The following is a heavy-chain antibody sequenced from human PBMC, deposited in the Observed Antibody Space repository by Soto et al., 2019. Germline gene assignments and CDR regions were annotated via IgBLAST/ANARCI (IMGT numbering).Heavy chain of an antibody. D-gene: IGHD6-13*01. V-gene: IGHV5-51*01. CDR3: ARHLAVPFHVRNTFWYGLDV. J-gene: IGHJ6*02. CDR1: GYTFTVYW. Sequence: EVQLVQSGVEVKKPGESLKISCTASGYTFTVYWIGCVRQRHGKGLEWMGIIYPSDSETKYSPSFQGQVTISADTSISTAYLQWTRLEASDTAMYYCARHLAVPFHVRNTFWYGLDVWGQGTTVTVSS. CDR2: IYPSDSET.